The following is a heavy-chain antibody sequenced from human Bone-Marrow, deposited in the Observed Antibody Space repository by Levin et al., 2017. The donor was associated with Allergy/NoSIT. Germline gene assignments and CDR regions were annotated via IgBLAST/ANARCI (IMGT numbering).Heavy chain of an antibody. V-gene: IGHV4-34*01. CDR2: VNSGGNT. D-gene: IGHD4-17*01. Sequence: SQTLSLTCAVYGGSLRDTYWSWIRQPPGKGLEWIGEVNSGGNTNSNPSLKSRVTLSVDTSKNQFSLKVTSVTAADMAVYYCARGRGDYGGYNNYFDYWGQGSLVTVSS. CDR3: ARGRGDYGGYNNYFDY. J-gene: IGHJ4*02. CDR1: GGSLRDTY.